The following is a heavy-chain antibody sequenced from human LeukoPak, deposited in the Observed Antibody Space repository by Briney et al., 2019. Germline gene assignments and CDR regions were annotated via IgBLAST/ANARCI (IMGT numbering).Heavy chain of an antibody. V-gene: IGHV3-23*01. D-gene: IGHD3-3*01. CDR1: GFTFSSYA. Sequence: PGGSLGLSCAASGFTFSSYAMSWVRQAPGKGLEWVSVISGSGGSTYYADSVKGRFTISRDNSKNTLYLQMNSLRAEDTAVYYCAKDPRITIFGVVTDWGQGTLVTVSS. CDR3: AKDPRITIFGVVTD. J-gene: IGHJ4*02. CDR2: ISGSGGST.